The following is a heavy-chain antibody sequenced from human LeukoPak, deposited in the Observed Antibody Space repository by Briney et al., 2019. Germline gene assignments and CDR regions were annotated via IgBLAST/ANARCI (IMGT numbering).Heavy chain of an antibody. D-gene: IGHD6-13*01. V-gene: IGHV3-21*04. J-gene: IGHJ6*03. CDR3: ASSDFLPGYSSSWYVFYYYYYMDV. Sequence: GGSLRLSCAASGFTFNTYSMNWVRQAPGKGLEWVSSISTSSSYIYYADSVKGRFTISRDNSKNTLYLQMNSLRAEDTAVYYCASSDFLPGYSSSWYVFYYYYYMDVWGKGTTVTISS. CDR2: ISTSSSYI. CDR1: GFTFNTYS.